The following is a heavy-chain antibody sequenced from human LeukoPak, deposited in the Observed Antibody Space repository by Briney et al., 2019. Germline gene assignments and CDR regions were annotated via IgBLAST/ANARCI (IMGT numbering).Heavy chain of an antibody. J-gene: IGHJ4*02. CDR3: ARESSSAFDY. CDR2: IIPIFGTA. V-gene: IGHV1-69*13. CDR1: GGTFSSYA. Sequence: VASVKDSCKACGGTFSSYAISWVRQAPGQGLEWMGGIIPIFGTANYEQKFQGRGTIIADESTSTAYMELSSLRSEDTAVYYCARESSSAFDYWGQGTLVTVSS. D-gene: IGHD6-13*01.